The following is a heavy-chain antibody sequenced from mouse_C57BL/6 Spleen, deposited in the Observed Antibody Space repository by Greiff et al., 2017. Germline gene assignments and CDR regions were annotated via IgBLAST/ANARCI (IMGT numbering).Heavy chain of an antibody. CDR2: ISDGGSYT. CDR1: GFTFSSYA. J-gene: IGHJ3*01. V-gene: IGHV5-4*01. CDR3: ARGGSSSGWFAY. Sequence: EVQLVESGGGLVKPGGSLKLSCAASGFTFSSYAMSWVRQTPEKRLEWVATISDGGSYTYYPDNVQGRFTISRDNAKNNLYLQMSHLKSEDTAMYYCARGGSSSGWFAYWGQGTLVTVSA. D-gene: IGHD1-1*01.